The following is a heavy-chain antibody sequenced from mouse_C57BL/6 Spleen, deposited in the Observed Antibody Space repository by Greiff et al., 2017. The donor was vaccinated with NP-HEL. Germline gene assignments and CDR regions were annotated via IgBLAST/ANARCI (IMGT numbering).Heavy chain of an antibody. J-gene: IGHJ3*01. D-gene: IGHD3-2*02. V-gene: IGHV1-22*01. Sequence: EVKLVESGPELVKPGASVKMSCKASGYTFTDYNMHWVKQSHGKSLEWIGYINPNNGGTSYNQKFKGKATLTVNKSSSTAYMELRSLTSEDSAVYYCARGGTAQATSFAYWGQGTLVTVSA. CDR2: INPNNGGT. CDR3: ARGGTAQATSFAY. CDR1: GYTFTDYN.